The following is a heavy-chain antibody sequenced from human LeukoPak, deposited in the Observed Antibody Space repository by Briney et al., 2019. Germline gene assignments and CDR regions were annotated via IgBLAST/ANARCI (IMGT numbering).Heavy chain of an antibody. D-gene: IGHD3-16*01. J-gene: IGHJ4*02. CDR3: ARDLWGSSDYVWGSFDY. Sequence: GGSLRLSCAASGFTFSSYGMHWVRQAPGKGLEWVAVIWYDGSNKYYADSVKGRFTISRDNSKNTLYLQMNSLRAEDTAVYYCARDLWGSSDYVWGSFDYWGQGTLVTVSS. CDR2: IWYDGSNK. CDR1: GFTFSSYG. V-gene: IGHV3-30*19.